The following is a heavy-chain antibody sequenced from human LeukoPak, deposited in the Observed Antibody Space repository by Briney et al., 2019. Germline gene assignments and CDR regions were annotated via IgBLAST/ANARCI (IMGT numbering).Heavy chain of an antibody. J-gene: IGHJ4*02. V-gene: IGHV4-61*01. CDR3: AREKKDARLRYFDWSRRYFDY. D-gene: IGHD3-9*01. CDR2: IYYSGST. CDR1: GGSISSDNYY. Sequence: SETLSLTCTVSGGSISSDNYYWGWIRQPPGKGLEWIGYIYYSGSTNYNPSLKSRVTISVDTSKNQFSLKLSSVTAADTAVYYCAREKKDARLRYFDWSRRYFDYWGQGTLVTVSS.